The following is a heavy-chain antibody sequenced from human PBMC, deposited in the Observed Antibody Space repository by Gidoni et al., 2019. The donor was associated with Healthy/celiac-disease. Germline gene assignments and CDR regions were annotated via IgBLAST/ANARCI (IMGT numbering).Heavy chain of an antibody. J-gene: IGHJ6*02. CDR2: ISGSGGST. V-gene: IGHV3-23*01. CDR3: AKADYSGSGENYYYYGMDV. CDR1: GFICSSYA. Sequence: EVQLLESGGGLVQPGGSLRLSCAASGFICSSYALSWVRQAPGKGLEWVSAISGSGGSTYYADSVKSRFTISRDNSKNTLYLQMNSLRAEDTAVYYCAKADYSGSGENYYYYGMDVWGQGTTVTVSS. D-gene: IGHD1-26*01.